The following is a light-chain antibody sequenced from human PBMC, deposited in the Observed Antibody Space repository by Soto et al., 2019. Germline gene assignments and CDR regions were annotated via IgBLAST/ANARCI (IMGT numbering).Light chain of an antibody. CDR3: QQHNNWPLT. Sequence: EIVMTQSPATLSVSPGERATLSFSASQSVSSNLAWYQQKPGQAPRLLMYGISTRATGIPARFSGSGSGTEFTLTISSLQSEDFAIYYCQQHNNWPLTFGGGTKVEIK. CDR2: GIS. J-gene: IGKJ4*01. V-gene: IGKV3-15*01. CDR1: QSVSSN.